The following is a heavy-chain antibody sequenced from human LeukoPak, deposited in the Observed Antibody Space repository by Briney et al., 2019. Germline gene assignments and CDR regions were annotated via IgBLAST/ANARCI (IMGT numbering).Heavy chain of an antibody. CDR1: GGSISSYY. CDR2: IYYSGST. J-gene: IGHJ6*02. Sequence: SETPSLTCTVSGGSISSYYWSWIRQPPGKGLEWIGYIYYSGSTNYNPSLKSRVTISVDTSKNQFSLKLSSVTAADTAVYYCARHLRDYYYYGMDVWGQGTTVTVSS. CDR3: ARHLRDYYYYGMDV. V-gene: IGHV4-59*08.